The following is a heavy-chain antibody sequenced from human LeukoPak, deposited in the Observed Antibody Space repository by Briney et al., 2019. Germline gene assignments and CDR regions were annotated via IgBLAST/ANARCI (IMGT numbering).Heavy chain of an antibody. V-gene: IGHV3-9*01. CDR2: ISWNSGSI. D-gene: IGHD3-22*01. J-gene: IGHJ4*02. CDR1: GFTFDDYA. CDR3: AKSLYYYYDSSGYGFDY. Sequence: PGGSLRLSCAASGFTFDDYAMHWVPQAPGKGLEWVSGISWNSGSIGYADSVKGRFTISRDNAKNSLYLQMNSLRAEDTALYYCAKSLYYYYDSSGYGFDYWGQGTLVTVSS.